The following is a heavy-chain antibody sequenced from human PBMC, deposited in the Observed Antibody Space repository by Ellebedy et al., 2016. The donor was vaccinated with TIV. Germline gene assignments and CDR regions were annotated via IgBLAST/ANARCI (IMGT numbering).Heavy chain of an antibody. V-gene: IGHV1-18*04. CDR3: ARGLVPVYGDYLRGGFDP. CDR1: GYTFTSYG. D-gene: IGHD4-17*01. J-gene: IGHJ5*02. Sequence: ASVKVSCKASGYTFTSYGISWVRQAPGQGLEWMGWISAYNGNTNYAQKLQGRVTMTTDTSTSTAYMELSSLRSEDTAVYYCARGLVPVYGDYLRGGFDPWGQGTLVTVSS. CDR2: ISAYNGNT.